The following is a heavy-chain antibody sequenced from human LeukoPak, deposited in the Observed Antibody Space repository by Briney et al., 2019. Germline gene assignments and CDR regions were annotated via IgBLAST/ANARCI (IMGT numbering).Heavy chain of an antibody. CDR2: LYPNDTT. J-gene: IGHJ4*02. CDR1: GFNIRVDY. CDR3: ARNYAWFGELSLGN. V-gene: IGHV3-53*01. D-gene: IGHD3-10*01. Sequence: GGSLRLSCATSGFNIRVDYVNWVRQAPGKRLEWVSVLYPNDTTYYADSVKGRFAVSRDSSRNTLYLQMNNLKVDDTAIYYCARNYAWFGELSLGNWGQGTLVTVSS.